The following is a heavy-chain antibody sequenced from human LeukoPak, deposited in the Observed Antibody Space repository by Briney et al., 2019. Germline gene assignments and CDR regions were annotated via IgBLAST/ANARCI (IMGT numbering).Heavy chain of an antibody. V-gene: IGHV1-24*01. Sequence: ASVKVSFKVSGYTLTELSMHWVRQAPGKGGEWMGGFDPEDGETIYAQKFQGRVTMTEDTATDTAYMELSSLRSEDTAVYYCATPAELVVVNAFDYWGQGTLVTVSS. CDR1: GYTLTELS. D-gene: IGHD3-22*01. CDR3: ATPAELVVVNAFDY. J-gene: IGHJ4*02. CDR2: FDPEDGET.